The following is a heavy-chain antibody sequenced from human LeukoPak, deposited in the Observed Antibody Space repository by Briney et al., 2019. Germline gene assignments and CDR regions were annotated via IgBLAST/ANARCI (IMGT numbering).Heavy chain of an antibody. CDR2: IKQDGSEK. CDR1: GFTFGNYA. Sequence: GGSLRLSCAASGFTFGNYAMSWVRQAPGKGLEWLANIKQDGSEKYYVDSVKGRFTISRDNAKKSLYLQMNSLRAEDTAVYHCVGLYSDYWGQGTLVTVSS. J-gene: IGHJ4*02. D-gene: IGHD3-16*01. V-gene: IGHV3-7*01. CDR3: VGLYSDY.